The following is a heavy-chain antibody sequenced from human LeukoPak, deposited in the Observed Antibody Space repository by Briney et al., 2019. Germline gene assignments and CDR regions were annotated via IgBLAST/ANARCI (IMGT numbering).Heavy chain of an antibody. CDR2: ITTSSSYI. J-gene: IGHJ4*02. Sequence: GGSLRLSCAASGFTFSNYNMNWVRQAPGKGLEWVSSITTSSSYIYYAESVKGRFTISRDNSKNTLFLQMNSLRVDDTAVYYCAKTTPASSAWDYWGQGTLVTVSS. D-gene: IGHD6-19*01. CDR1: GFTFSNYN. V-gene: IGHV3-21*04. CDR3: AKTTPASSAWDY.